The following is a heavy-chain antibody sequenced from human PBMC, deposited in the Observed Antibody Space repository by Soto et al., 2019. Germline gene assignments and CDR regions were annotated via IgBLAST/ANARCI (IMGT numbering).Heavy chain of an antibody. CDR1: GGTFSSYA. CDR2: IIPIFGTA. V-gene: IGHV1-69*13. CDR3: ASGYCSGGSCYSRPFDY. J-gene: IGHJ4*02. Sequence: GASVKVSCKASGGTFSSYAISWVRQAPGQGLEWMGGIIPIFGTANYAQKFQGRVTITADESTSTAYMELSSLRSEDTAVYYCASGYCSGGSCYSRPFDYWGQGTLVTVSS. D-gene: IGHD2-15*01.